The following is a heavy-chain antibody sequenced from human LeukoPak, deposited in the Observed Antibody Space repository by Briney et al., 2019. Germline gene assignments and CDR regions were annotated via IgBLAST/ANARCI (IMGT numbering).Heavy chain of an antibody. CDR2: INPNSGGT. CDR1: GYTFTGYY. Sequence: ASVKVSCKASGYTFTGYYMHWVRQAPGQGLEWMGWINPNSGGTDYAQKFQGRVTMTRDTSISTAYMELSRLRSDDTAVYYCARGSWLRSIGLLYYFDYWGQGTLVTVSS. CDR3: ARGSWLRSIGLLYYFDY. J-gene: IGHJ4*02. V-gene: IGHV1-2*02. D-gene: IGHD5-12*01.